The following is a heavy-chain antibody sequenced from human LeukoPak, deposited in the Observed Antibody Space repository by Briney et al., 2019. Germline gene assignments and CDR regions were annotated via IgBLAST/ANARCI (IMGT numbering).Heavy chain of an antibody. CDR3: ARSDANWYNWNVPVQNYYYYYYMDV. CDR1: GYTFTSYG. J-gene: IGHJ6*03. V-gene: IGHV1-18*01. CDR2: ISAYNGNT. Sequence: GASVKVSCKASGYTFTSYGISWVRQAPEQGLEWMGWISAYNGNTNYAQKLQGRVTMTTDTSTSTAYMELRSLRSDDTAVYYCARSDANWYNWNVPVQNYYYYYYMDVWGKGTTVTVSS. D-gene: IGHD1-1*01.